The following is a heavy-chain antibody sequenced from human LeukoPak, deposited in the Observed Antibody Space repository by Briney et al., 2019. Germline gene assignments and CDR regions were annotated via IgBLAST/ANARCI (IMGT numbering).Heavy chain of an antibody. J-gene: IGHJ4*02. CDR2: ISGSSKVI. V-gene: IGHV3-48*04. CDR1: GFTFSTYS. Sequence: GGSLRLSCAASGFTFSTYSMNWVRQAPGKGLEWISYISGSSKVIYYADSVKGRFTISRDNAQNSLYLQMNSLRAEDTAVYYCNGGGYWGQGTLVTASS. CDR3: NGGGY. D-gene: IGHD4-23*01.